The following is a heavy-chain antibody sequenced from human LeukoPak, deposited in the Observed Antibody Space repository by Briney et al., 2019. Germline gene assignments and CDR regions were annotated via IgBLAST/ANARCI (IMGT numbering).Heavy chain of an antibody. CDR2: ISGSGGST. CDR3: AHHPFYGSGSYYSYYFDY. J-gene: IGHJ4*02. Sequence: PGGSLRLSCAASGFTFSSYAMSWVRQAPGKGLEWVSAISGSGGSTYYADSVKGRFTISGDNSKNTLYLQMNSLRAEDTAVYYCAHHPFYGSGSYYSYYFDYWGQGTLVTVSS. D-gene: IGHD3-10*01. V-gene: IGHV3-23*01. CDR1: GFTFSSYA.